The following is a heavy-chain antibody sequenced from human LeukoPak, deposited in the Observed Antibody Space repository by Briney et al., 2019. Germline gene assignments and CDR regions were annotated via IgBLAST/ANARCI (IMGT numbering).Heavy chain of an antibody. J-gene: IGHJ4*02. CDR1: GGSISSSSYY. CDR2: IYYTGNT. Sequence: NTSETLSLTCIVSGGSISSSSYYWGWIRQPPGKGLEWIGSIYYTGNTYYNPSLKSRVTLSIDTSENQFSLMLSSVTAADTAVYYCAREPEGGIDYWGQGTLVTVSS. V-gene: IGHV4-39*07. CDR3: AREPEGGIDY. D-gene: IGHD3-16*01.